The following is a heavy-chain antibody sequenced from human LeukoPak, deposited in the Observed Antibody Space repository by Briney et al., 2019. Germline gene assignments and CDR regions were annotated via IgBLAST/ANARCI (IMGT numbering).Heavy chain of an antibody. CDR3: AKDIWNGDYGLSFDY. CDR2: ISWNSGSI. D-gene: IGHD4-17*01. Sequence: TGGSLRPSCAASGFTFDDYAMHWVRQAPGKGLEWVSGISWNSGSIGYADSVKGRFTISRDNAKNSLYLQMNSLRAEDTALYYCAKDIWNGDYGLSFDYWGQGTLVTVSS. V-gene: IGHV3-9*01. CDR1: GFTFDDYA. J-gene: IGHJ4*02.